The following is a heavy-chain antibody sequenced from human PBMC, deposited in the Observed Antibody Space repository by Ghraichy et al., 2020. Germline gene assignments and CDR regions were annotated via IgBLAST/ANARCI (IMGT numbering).Heavy chain of an antibody. D-gene: IGHD3-22*01. CDR1: GGSISSSSYY. V-gene: IGHV4-39*01. Sequence: ETLSLTCTVSGGSISSSSYYWGWIRQPPGKGLEWIGSIYYSGSTYYNPSLKSRVTISVDTSKNQFSLKLSSVTAADTAVYYCASSLPYYDSSGYYRIDAFDIWGQGTMVTVSS. CDR2: IYYSGST. J-gene: IGHJ3*02. CDR3: ASSLPYYDSSGYYRIDAFDI.